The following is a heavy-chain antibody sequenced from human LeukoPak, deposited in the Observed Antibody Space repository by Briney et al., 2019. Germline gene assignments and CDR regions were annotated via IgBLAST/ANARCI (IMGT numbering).Heavy chain of an antibody. CDR1: GFTFSVYY. D-gene: IGHD7-27*01. CDR2: MNQDGSER. V-gene: IGHV3-7*01. Sequence: PGGSLRLSCEASGFTFSVYYMTWVRQVPGKGLEWVANMNQDGSERNYVDSVKGRFTISRDNAKNSLYLQMNSLRAEDTAVYYCAREGTGEYYFDYWGQGTLVTVSS. J-gene: IGHJ4*02. CDR3: AREGTGEYYFDY.